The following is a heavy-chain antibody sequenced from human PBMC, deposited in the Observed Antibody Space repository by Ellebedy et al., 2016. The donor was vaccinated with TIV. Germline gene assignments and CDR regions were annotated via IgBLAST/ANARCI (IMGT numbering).Heavy chain of an antibody. CDR3: AKDDLSGSYSNGDGILDY. CDR2: ISSSSSTI. V-gene: IGHV3-48*01. CDR1: GFTFSSYS. J-gene: IGHJ4*02. Sequence: GESLKISXAASGFTFSSYSMNWVRQAPGKGLEWVSYISSSSSTIYYADSVKGRFTISRDNSKNTLYLQMNSLRAEDTALYYCAKDDLSGSYSNGDGILDYWGQGTLVTVSS. D-gene: IGHD1-26*01.